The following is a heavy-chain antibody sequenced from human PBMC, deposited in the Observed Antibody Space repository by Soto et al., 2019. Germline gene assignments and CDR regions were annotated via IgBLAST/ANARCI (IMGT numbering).Heavy chain of an antibody. CDR3: VRGVSVNWFDP. J-gene: IGHJ5*02. CDR1: GFTFSCYW. Sequence: EVQLVESGGGLVQPGGSLRLSCVASGFTFSCYWMHWVRQAPGKGLVWVSRINSDGSTTTYADSVKGRFTISRDNAKNTLYVEMNSLRAEDSAVYYCVRGVSVNWFDPWGQGTLVTVSS. CDR2: INSDGSTT. D-gene: IGHD3-10*01. V-gene: IGHV3-74*01.